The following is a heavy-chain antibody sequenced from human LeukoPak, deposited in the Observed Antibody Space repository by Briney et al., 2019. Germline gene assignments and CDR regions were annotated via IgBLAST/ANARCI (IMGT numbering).Heavy chain of an antibody. CDR1: GFTFSSYA. CDR3: AKDWSSVTAPRGY. J-gene: IGHJ4*02. V-gene: IGHV3-23*01. CDR2: ISGSGGST. Sequence: GGSLRLSCAASGFTFSSYAMSWVRQAPGKGLEWVSAISGSGGSTYYADSVKGRFTISRDNSKNTLYVQMNSLRAEDTAVYYCAKDWSSVTAPRGYWGQGTLVTVSS. D-gene: IGHD2-21*02.